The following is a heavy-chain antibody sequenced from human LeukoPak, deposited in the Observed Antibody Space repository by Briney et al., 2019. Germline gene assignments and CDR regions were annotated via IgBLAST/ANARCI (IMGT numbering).Heavy chain of an antibody. Sequence: SETLPLTYTVCGGSLHNYYWSWIRQPPGKGLEWIGYIYYSGSTDYNPSLKSRVTISVDTSKNQFSLKLSSVTAADTAVYYCAREAATKYYFYLWGDKTLVTVSS. D-gene: IGHD1-1*01. J-gene: IGHJ4*03. V-gene: IGHV4-59*01. CDR2: IYYSGST. CDR1: GGSLHNYY. CDR3: AREAATKYYFYL.